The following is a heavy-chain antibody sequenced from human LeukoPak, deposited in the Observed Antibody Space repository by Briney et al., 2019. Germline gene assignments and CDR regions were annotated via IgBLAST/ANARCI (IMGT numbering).Heavy chain of an antibody. J-gene: IGHJ5*02. V-gene: IGHV1-18*01. D-gene: IGHD6-13*01. CDR3: ATGLTYSSSWYGLEHNWFDP. CDR2: ISAYNGNT. Sequence: ASVKVSCKASGYTFTSYGISWVRQAPGQGLEWMGWISAYNGNTNYAQKLQGRVTMTTDTSTSTAYMELSSLRSEDTAVYYCATGLTYSSSWYGLEHNWFDPWGQGTLVTVSS. CDR1: GYTFTSYG.